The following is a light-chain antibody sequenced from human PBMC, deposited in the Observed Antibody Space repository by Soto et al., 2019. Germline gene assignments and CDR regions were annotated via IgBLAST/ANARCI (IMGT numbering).Light chain of an antibody. CDR3: CSYAGDSSVI. Sequence: QSGLTQPASVSGSPGQSITISCTGSSVSWYQQHPGKAPKLIIYEGGKRPSGVSNRFSGSKSGNTASLTISGLQAEDEADYHCCSYAGDSSVIFGAGTKVTVL. CDR1: S. CDR2: EGG. V-gene: IGLV2-23*01. J-gene: IGLJ2*01.